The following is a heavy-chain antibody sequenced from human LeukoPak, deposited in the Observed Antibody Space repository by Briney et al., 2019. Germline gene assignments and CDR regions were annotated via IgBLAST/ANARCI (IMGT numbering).Heavy chain of an antibody. CDR3: ARHIGYCSSTSCHFDY. Sequence: SGTLSLTCAVSGGSISSSNWWSWVRQPPGKGLEWIGEIYHSGSTNYNPSLKSRVTISVDTSKNQFSLKLSSVTAADTAVYYCARHIGYCSSTSCHFDYWGQGTLVTVSS. CDR2: IYHSGST. V-gene: IGHV4-4*02. J-gene: IGHJ4*02. CDR1: GGSISSSNW. D-gene: IGHD2-2*01.